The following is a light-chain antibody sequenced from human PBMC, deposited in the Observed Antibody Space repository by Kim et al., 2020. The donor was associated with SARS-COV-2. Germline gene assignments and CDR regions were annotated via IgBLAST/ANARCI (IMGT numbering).Light chain of an antibody. CDR1: QTISIY. J-gene: IGKJ1*01. CDR3: QQSDNTPFT. V-gene: IGKV1-39*01. Sequence: DIQMTQSPSSLSASVGDRVTITCRASQTISIYLNWYQHKEGKAPKLLVYAASSLEGGVSSRFSASGSRTDFTLTITSLQPEDIATYYCQQSDNTPFTFGQGTTLEIK. CDR2: AAS.